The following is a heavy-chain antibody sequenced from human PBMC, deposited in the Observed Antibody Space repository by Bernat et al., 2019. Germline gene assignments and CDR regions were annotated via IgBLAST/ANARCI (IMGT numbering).Heavy chain of an antibody. V-gene: IGHV5-51*01. D-gene: IGHD3-22*01. CDR3: ARHASSGYLTY. CDR2: IYPGDYNT. J-gene: IGHJ4*02. CDR1: GYSFTSYW. Sequence: EVQLVQSGAEVKKPGESLTISCKGSGYSFTSYWIGWVRQMPGKGLEWMGIIYPGDYNTSYSPSFQGQVTISTDKSISAAYLQWSSLKASDTAMYFCARHASSGYLTYWGQGTLVTVSS.